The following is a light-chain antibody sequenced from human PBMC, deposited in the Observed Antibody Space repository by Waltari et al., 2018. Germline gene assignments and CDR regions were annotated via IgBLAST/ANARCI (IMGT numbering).Light chain of an antibody. V-gene: IGLV1-44*01. Sequence: QSVLTQPPSASGTPGQRVTMSCSGSASNIGNNLVNWYQQLPGKAPKLVICRTDQRPSGVPHRFSASKSGTSASLAISGLQSEDEADYYCAAWDDSLGGRWVFGGGTKVTVL. CDR3: AAWDDSLGGRWV. CDR2: RTD. CDR1: ASNIGNNL. J-gene: IGLJ3*02.